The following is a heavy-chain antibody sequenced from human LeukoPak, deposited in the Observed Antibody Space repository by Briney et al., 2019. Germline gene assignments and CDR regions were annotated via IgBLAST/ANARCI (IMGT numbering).Heavy chain of an antibody. D-gene: IGHD2-2*01. CDR1: GYTFTSYE. Sequence: ASVKVSCKASGYTFTSYEINWVRQATGQGLEWMGWMNPNSGNTGYAQKFQGRVTITRNTSISTAYMELSSLRSEDTAVYYCARGRPVVPAASHYYYYMDVWGKGTTVTVSS. V-gene: IGHV1-8*03. CDR2: MNPNSGNT. J-gene: IGHJ6*03. CDR3: ARGRPVVPAASHYYYYMDV.